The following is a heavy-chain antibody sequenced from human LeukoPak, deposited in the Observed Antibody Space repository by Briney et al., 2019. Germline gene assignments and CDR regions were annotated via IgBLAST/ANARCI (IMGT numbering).Heavy chain of an antibody. CDR1: GGSISSHY. V-gene: IGHV4-59*11. CDR2: MYHSGST. CDR3: ARHSAHSSTNDAFDI. D-gene: IGHD6-13*01. J-gene: IGHJ3*02. Sequence: PSETLSLTCTVSGGSISSHYWSWIRQPPGKGLEWIGYMYHSGSTNYNPSLKSRVTISVDTSKNQFSLKLSSVTAADTAVYYCARHSAHSSTNDAFDIWGQGTMVTVSS.